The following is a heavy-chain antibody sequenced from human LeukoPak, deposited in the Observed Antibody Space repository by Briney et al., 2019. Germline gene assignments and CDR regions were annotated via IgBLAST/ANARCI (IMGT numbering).Heavy chain of an antibody. CDR2: ISYDGSNK. Sequence: GGSLRLSCAASGFTFSSYAMHWVRQAPGKGLEWVAVISYDGSNKYYADSVKGRFTISRDNSKNTLYLQMNSLRAEDTAVYYCARDGCGDDCYWGFDYWGQGTLVTVSS. CDR1: GFTFSSYA. D-gene: IGHD2-21*02. J-gene: IGHJ4*02. CDR3: ARDGCGDDCYWGFDY. V-gene: IGHV3-30*04.